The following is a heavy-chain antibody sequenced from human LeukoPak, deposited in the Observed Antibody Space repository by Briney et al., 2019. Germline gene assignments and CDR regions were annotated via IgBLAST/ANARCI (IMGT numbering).Heavy chain of an antibody. D-gene: IGHD2-15*01. V-gene: IGHV1-2*02. Sequence: GASVKVSCKASGYTFTGYYVHWVRQAPGQGLEWMGWISPNNGGTSYAHNFRDRVTMTTDTSINTAYMELSWLTSDDTAVYCCAREWDCSGGICFPRGFDFWGQGTLVTVSS. CDR1: GYTFTGYY. CDR3: AREWDCSGGICFPRGFDF. J-gene: IGHJ4*02. CDR2: ISPNNGGT.